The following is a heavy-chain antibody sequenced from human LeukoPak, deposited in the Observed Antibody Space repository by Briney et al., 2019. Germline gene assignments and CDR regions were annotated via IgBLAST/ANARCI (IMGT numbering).Heavy chain of an antibody. J-gene: IGHJ5*02. CDR3: ARGPYDILTGYWFDP. D-gene: IGHD3-9*01. CDR2: ISNSGSYT. V-gene: IGHV3-11*03. CDR1: GFSFSDNY. Sequence: GGSLRLSCAASGFSFSDNYMSWIRQAPGKGLEWVSYISNSGSYTNYPDSVKGRFTISRDNAKNSLYLQMNSLRDEDTAVYYCARGPYDILTGYWFDPWGQGTLVTVSS.